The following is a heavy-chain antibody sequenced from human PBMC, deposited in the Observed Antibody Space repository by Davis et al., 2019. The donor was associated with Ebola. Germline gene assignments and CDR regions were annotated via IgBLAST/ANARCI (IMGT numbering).Heavy chain of an antibody. V-gene: IGHV4-34*01. D-gene: IGHD6-6*01. CDR3: ARGRNHWYTSSSIWYFDL. J-gene: IGHJ2*01. Sequence: SETLSLTCAVYVGSFSGYYWSWIRQPPGKGLEWIAEINHSGSTNYNPSLKSRVTISVDTSKNQFSLKLTSVTAADTAVFYCARGRNHWYTSSSIWYFDLWGRGTLVTVSS. CDR1: VGSFSGYY. CDR2: INHSGST.